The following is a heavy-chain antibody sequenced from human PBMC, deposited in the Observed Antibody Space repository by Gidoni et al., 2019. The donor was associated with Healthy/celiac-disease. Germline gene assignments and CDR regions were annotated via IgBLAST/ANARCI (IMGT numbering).Heavy chain of an antibody. D-gene: IGHD4-4*01. V-gene: IGHV4-61*01. J-gene: IGHJ4*02. CDR1: GGSVSSGSYY. CDR3: ARAGFSRRATVIPYYFDY. Sequence: QVQLQESGPGLVKPSETLSLTCTVSGGSVSSGSYYWSWIRQPPGKGLEWIGYIYYSGSTNYNPSLKSRVTISVDTSKNQFSLKLSSVTAADTAVYYCARAGFSRRATVIPYYFDYWGQGTLVTVSS. CDR2: IYYSGST.